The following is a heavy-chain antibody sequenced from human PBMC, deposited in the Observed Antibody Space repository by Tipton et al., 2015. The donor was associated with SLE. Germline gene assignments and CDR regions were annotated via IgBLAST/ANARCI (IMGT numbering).Heavy chain of an antibody. CDR3: ARHQPLRGGSYAFWSGLLFFDY. V-gene: IGHV4-39*07. Sequence: TLSLTCTVSGDSTSSSNYYWGWIRQPPGRGLEWIGSINYSGSTYYNPSLRSRVTISIDTSKNQFSLNLDSVSAADTAVYYCARHQPLRGGSYAFWSGLLFFDYWGQGALVTVSS. J-gene: IGHJ4*02. CDR2: INYSGST. D-gene: IGHD3/OR15-3a*01. CDR1: GDSTSSSNYY.